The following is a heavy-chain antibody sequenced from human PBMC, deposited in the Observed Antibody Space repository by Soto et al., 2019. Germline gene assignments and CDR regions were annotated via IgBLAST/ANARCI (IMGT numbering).Heavy chain of an antibody. Sequence: SETLSLTCTVSGGSISSGGYYWSWIRQHPGKGLEWIGYIYYSGSTYYNPSLKSRVTISVDTSKNQFSLKLSSVTAADTAVYYCARDFKSRLELRGFDPWGQGTLVTVSS. J-gene: IGHJ5*02. V-gene: IGHV4-31*03. CDR2: IYYSGST. CDR3: ARDFKSRLELRGFDP. D-gene: IGHD1-7*01. CDR1: GGSISSGGYY.